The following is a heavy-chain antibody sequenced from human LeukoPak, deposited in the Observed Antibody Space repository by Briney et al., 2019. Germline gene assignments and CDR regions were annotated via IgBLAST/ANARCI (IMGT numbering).Heavy chain of an antibody. J-gene: IGHJ4*02. Sequence: SVTVSCKASGGTFSSYAISWGRHPPRQGLEWMGRIIPILGIANYAQKFQDRVTTTADKSTSTAYMELSSLRSEDTAVYYCATNGVYGDFADGYWGQGTLVTVSS. CDR2: IIPILGIA. D-gene: IGHD4-17*01. V-gene: IGHV1-69*04. CDR1: GGTFSSYA. CDR3: ATNGVYGDFADGY.